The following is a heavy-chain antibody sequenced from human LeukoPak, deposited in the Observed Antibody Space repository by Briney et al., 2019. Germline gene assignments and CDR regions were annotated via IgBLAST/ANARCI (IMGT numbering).Heavy chain of an antibody. CDR1: GGSFSGYY. V-gene: IGHV4-34*01. J-gene: IGHJ5*02. CDR2: TNHSGST. Sequence: PSETLSLTCAVYGGSFSGYYWSWIRQPPGKGLEWIGETNHSGSTNYNPSLKSRVTISVDTSKNQFSLKLSSVTAADTAVYYCARGSWGGFTMVRGAHNWFDPWGQGTLVTVSS. D-gene: IGHD3-10*01. CDR3: ARGSWGGFTMVRGAHNWFDP.